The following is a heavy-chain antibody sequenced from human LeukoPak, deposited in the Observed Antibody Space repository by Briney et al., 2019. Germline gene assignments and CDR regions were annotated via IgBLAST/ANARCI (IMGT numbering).Heavy chain of an antibody. V-gene: IGHV3-11*04. CDR3: ARAQKLGTGLDH. CDR1: GFTFSGYY. CDR2: ISSMGSTI. J-gene: IGHJ4*02. Sequence: GGSLRLSCAASGFTFSGYYMSWIRQAPGKGLEWVSYISSMGSTIYYADSVKGRFTISRDNAKNSPDLQMNSLRAEDTAVYYCARAQKLGTGLDHWGQGTLVTVSS. D-gene: IGHD1-14*01.